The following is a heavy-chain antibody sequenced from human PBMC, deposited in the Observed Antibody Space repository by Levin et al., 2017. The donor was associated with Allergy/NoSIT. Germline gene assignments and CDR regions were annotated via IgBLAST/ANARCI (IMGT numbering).Heavy chain of an antibody. CDR2: IGTAGDT. J-gene: IGHJ6*02. CDR3: ARALGEFGMDV. Sequence: LSLTCAASGFTFSSSDMHWVRQATGKGLEWVSAIGTAGDTYYPGSVKGRFTISRENAKNSLYLQMNSLRAGDTAVYYCARALGEFGMDVWGQGTTVTVSS. D-gene: IGHD3-10*01. CDR1: GFTFSSSD. V-gene: IGHV3-13*01.